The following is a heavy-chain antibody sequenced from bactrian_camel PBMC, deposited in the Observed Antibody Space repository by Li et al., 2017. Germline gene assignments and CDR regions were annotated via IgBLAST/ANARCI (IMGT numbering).Heavy chain of an antibody. CDR3: AAEEALRCPDKFGY. D-gene: IGHD5*01. J-gene: IGHJ6*01. CDR1: AYTYSKNF. Sequence: HVQLVESGGGSVQAGGSLRLACTGSAYTYSKNFMGWFRQAPGKVREGVAVIASDGSTSYADSVNGRFTISKDNAKNTLYLQMNSLKPEDTAMYYCAAEEALRCPDKFGYWGQGTQVTVS. V-gene: IGHV3S53*01. CDR2: IASDGST.